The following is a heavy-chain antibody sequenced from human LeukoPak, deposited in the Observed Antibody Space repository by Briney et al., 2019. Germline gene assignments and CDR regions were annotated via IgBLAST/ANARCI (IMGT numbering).Heavy chain of an antibody. D-gene: IGHD1-26*01. CDR2: INPHSGGS. Sequence: ASVTVSCKASGYTFTGYYMHWVRQAPGQGLEWMGWINPHSGGSNFAQKFEGRVTMTRDTSISTAYMELSSLRLDDTAVYYCARDVKWELSGLGYWGQGTLVTVSS. V-gene: IGHV1-2*02. CDR1: GYTFTGYY. J-gene: IGHJ4*02. CDR3: ARDVKWELSGLGY.